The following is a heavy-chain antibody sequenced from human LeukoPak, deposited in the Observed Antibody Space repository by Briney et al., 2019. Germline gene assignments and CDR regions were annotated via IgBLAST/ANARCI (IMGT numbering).Heavy chain of an antibody. CDR2: INSDGSSA. D-gene: IGHD4-11*01. CDR3: ARSYSNHLFGMDV. CDR1: GFTFSSYW. Sequence: PGRSLRLSCAASGFTFSSYWMHWVRQAPGKGLVWVSRINSDGSSASYADSVEGRFTISRDNSKNTVFLQMNSVRAEDTAVYYCARSYSNHLFGMDVWGQGTTVTVSS. J-gene: IGHJ6*02. V-gene: IGHV3-74*01.